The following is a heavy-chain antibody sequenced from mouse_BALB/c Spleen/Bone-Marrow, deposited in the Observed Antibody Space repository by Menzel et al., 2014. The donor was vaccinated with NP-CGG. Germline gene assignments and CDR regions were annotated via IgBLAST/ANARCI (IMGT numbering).Heavy chain of an antibody. CDR2: ISGGGSYT. V-gene: IGHV5-9-2*01. J-gene: IGHJ2*01. D-gene: IGHD1-1*01. Sequence: EVKLVESGGGLVKPGGSLKLSCAASGFTFSSYGMSWVRQTPEKRLEWVATISGGGSYTYYPDSVKGRFTISRDNAKNNLYLQMSSLRSEDTALYYCARQYGINYFNYWGQATTLTFSS. CDR3: ARQYGINYFNY. CDR1: GFTFSSYG.